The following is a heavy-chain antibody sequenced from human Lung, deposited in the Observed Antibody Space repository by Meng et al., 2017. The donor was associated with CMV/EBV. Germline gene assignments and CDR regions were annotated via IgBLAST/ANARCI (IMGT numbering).Heavy chain of an antibody. CDR3: ARGGPVAGKNWFDR. Sequence: GEXXKISCVASGLTFSSHPMTWVRQAPGKGLEWVSSISGSGESTYSADSVQGRFTISRDNSKNTLYLQMSALRDEDTALYYCARGGPVAGKNWFDRWGQGTXVTVSS. CDR2: ISGSGEST. D-gene: IGHD6-19*01. J-gene: IGHJ5*02. V-gene: IGHV3-23*01. CDR1: GLTFSSHP.